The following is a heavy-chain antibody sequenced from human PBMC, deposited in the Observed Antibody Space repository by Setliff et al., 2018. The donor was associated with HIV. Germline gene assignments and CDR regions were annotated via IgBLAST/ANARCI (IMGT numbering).Heavy chain of an antibody. V-gene: IGHV4-38-2*01. Sequence: SETLSLTCAVSGYSISSGYYWGWIRQPPGKGLEWIGNIYHHGTTYYYPSLKGRVTISLDTSNNQFSLNLNSVTAADTAVYYCARRGDFFYYAMDVRGQGTTVTVSS. CDR3: ARRGDFFYYAMDV. CDR1: GYSISSGYY. J-gene: IGHJ6*02. CDR2: IYHHGTT.